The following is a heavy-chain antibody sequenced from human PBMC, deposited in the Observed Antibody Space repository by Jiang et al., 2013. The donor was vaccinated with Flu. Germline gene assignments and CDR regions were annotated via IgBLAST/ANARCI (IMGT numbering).Heavy chain of an antibody. D-gene: IGHD5-24*01. Sequence: QTLSLTCAISGDGVSSNSAAWNWIRQSPSRGLEWLGRTYYRSKWYNDYAVSVKSRITINPDTSKNQFSLQLNSVTPEDTAVYYCARDEIPAGIKDYYYGMDVWGQGTTVTVSS. CDR2: TYYRSKWYN. V-gene: IGHV6-1*01. J-gene: IGHJ6*02. CDR3: ARDEIPAGIKDYYYGMDV. CDR1: GDGVSSNSAA.